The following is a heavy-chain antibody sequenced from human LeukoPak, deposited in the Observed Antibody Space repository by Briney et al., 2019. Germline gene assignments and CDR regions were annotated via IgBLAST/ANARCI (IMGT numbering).Heavy chain of an antibody. J-gene: IGHJ3*02. V-gene: IGHV3-23*01. CDR2: ISGSGGST. Sequence: GGSLRLSCAASGFSFSNYGMHWVRQAPGKGLEWVSAISGSGGSTYYADSVKGRFTISRDNSKNTLYLQMNSLRAEDTAVYYCAKDQAFAFDIWGQGTMVTVSS. CDR3: AKDQAFAFDI. CDR1: GFSFSNYG.